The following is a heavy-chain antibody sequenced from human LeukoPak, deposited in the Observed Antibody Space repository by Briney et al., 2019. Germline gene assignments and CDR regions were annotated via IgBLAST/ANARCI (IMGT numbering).Heavy chain of an antibody. D-gene: IGHD2-15*01. V-gene: IGHV3-43*02. CDR2: INEDGGKT. CDR3: VKEIDTLGTNAFDI. Sequence: GMSLRLSCAASGFSFDAYPMHWVRQAPAKGLEWVSLINEDGGKTFYADSVRGRFTISRDNSKNSLYLQMNSLRTEDTAVHYCVKEIDTLGTNAFDIWGQGTIVTVSS. CDR1: GFSFDAYP. J-gene: IGHJ3*02.